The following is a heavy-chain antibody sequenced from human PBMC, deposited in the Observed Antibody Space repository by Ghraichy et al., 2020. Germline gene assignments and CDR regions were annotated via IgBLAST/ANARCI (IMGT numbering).Heavy chain of an antibody. D-gene: IGHD1-7*01. Sequence: GGSLRLSCAGNGFTISTYWMTWVRQAPGKGLQWVASIKQDGSSRYYVDSVKGRFTISRDNDKNSLYLQMNSLRVEDTAVYYCARWNYDHSYYYFGLWGRGTLVTISS. CDR3: ARWNYDHSYYYFGL. CDR2: IKQDGSSR. J-gene: IGHJ2*01. CDR1: GFTISTYW. V-gene: IGHV3-7*01.